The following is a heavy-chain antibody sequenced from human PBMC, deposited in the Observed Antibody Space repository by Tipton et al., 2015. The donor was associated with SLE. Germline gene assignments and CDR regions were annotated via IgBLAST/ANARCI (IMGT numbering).Heavy chain of an antibody. J-gene: IGHJ3*02. Sequence: TLSLTCAVCGGSFSGYYWSWIRQPPGKGLEWIGSIYHSGSTYYNPSLKSRVTISVDTSKNQFSLKLSSVTAADTAVYYSARYCSGGTCYPRRDAFDIWGQGTMLAVSS. CDR2: IYHSGST. V-gene: IGHV4-34*01. CDR1: GGSFSGYY. CDR3: ARYCSGGTCYPRRDAFDI. D-gene: IGHD2-15*01.